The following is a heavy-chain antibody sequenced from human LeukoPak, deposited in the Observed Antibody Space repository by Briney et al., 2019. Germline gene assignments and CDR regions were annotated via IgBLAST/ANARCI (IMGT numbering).Heavy chain of an antibody. Sequence: GGCLRLSCAASGFTFGTYWITWVRQAPGKGLEWVANINQDGSETLYMDSVKGRFTVSRDNAKNSLFLQMNSLRTEDTALYYCARVLGSGTFYYYYGMDVWGQGTTVTVSS. CDR1: GFTFGTYW. CDR2: INQDGSET. J-gene: IGHJ6*02. V-gene: IGHV3-7*01. D-gene: IGHD3-16*01. CDR3: ARVLGSGTFYYYYGMDV.